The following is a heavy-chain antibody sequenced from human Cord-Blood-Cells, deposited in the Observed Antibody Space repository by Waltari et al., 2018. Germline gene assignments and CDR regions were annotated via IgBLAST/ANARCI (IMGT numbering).Heavy chain of an antibody. CDR1: GYTLTELS. D-gene: IGHD6-6*01. J-gene: IGHJ3*02. V-gene: IGHV1-24*01. CDR3: ATDSWDSSSSGAFDI. Sequence: QVQLVQSGAEVKKPGASVKVSCKVSGYTLTELSLHWLGQAPGKGLEWMGGFDPEDGETIYAQKFQGRVTMTEDTSTDTAYMELSSLRSEDTAVYYCATDSWDSSSSGAFDIWGQGTMVTVSS. CDR2: FDPEDGET.